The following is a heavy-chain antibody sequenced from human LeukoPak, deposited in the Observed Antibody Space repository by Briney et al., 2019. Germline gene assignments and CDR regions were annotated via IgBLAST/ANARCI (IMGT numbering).Heavy chain of an antibody. CDR3: ARRALTYCSGGSCLLDY. CDR2: IYYSGST. D-gene: IGHD2-15*01. V-gene: IGHV4-39*01. J-gene: IGHJ4*02. CDR1: GGSISSSSYY. Sequence: SETLSLTCTVSGGSISSSSYYWGWIRQPPGKGLEWIGSIYYSGSTYYNPSLKSRVTISVDTSKNQFSLKLSSVTAADTAVYYCARRALTYCSGGSCLLDYWGQGTLVTVSS.